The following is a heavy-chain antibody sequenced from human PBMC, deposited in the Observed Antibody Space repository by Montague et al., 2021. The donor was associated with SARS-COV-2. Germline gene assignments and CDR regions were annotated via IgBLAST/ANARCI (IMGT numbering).Heavy chain of an antibody. CDR2: TYYRSRWFD. J-gene: IGHJ3*02. D-gene: IGHD3-16*01. V-gene: IGHV6-1*01. CDR1: GDSVSGDNVS. Sequence: RAISGDSVSGDNVSWNWIRQSPSGGLEWLGRTYYRSRWFDHYEVSMKGRISIKADTSKNQFSLQLDSVTPEDTAVYYCARGDGLGPYTGNAFDIWGRGTLVTVSS. CDR3: ARGDGLGPYTGNAFDI.